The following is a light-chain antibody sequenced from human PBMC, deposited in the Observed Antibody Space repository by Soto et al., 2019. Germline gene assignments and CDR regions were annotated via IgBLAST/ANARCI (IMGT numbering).Light chain of an antibody. V-gene: IGKV3-15*01. CDR3: QQYNNWPLT. Sequence: EIVMTQSPATLSVSPGERATLSCRASQSVSSNLAWYQQKPGQAPRLLIYGASTRATGIPARFSGSGSGTEFTPTIRSLQSEDFGVYYRQQYNNWPLTFGQGTKVEIK. CDR1: QSVSSN. CDR2: GAS. J-gene: IGKJ1*01.